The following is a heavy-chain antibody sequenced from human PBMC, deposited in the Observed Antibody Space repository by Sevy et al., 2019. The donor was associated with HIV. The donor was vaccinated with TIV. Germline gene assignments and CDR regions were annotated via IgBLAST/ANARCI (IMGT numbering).Heavy chain of an antibody. CDR3: AKGHIGTGGIYYLDY. CDR2: ISWNSGST. CDR1: GFTFNNYA. V-gene: IGHV3-9*01. J-gene: IGHJ4*02. Sequence: SLKTSCAASGFTFNNYAMHWVRQAPGKGLEWVSGISWKGLEWVSGISWNSGSTGYADSVKGRFTISRDNDKSSQYLQMNSLRAEDTALYYCAKGHIGTGGIYYLDYRGQGTLVTVSS. D-gene: IGHD1-1*01.